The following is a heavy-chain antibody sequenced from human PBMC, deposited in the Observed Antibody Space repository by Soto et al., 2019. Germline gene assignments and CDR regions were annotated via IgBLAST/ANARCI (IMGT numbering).Heavy chain of an antibody. D-gene: IGHD3-22*01. CDR3: ARPRYDSTGTPFDH. CDR2: INTDGGST. J-gene: IGHJ4*02. CDR1: GFTFSSYW. Sequence: EVQLVESGGGLVQAGGSLRLSCAASGFTFSSYWLHWVRQAPGKGLVWASGINTDGGSTDYADSVKGRFIISRDNAKNTLYLQMNSLRAEDTAVYYCARPRYDSTGTPFDHWGLGTLVTVSS. V-gene: IGHV3-74*01.